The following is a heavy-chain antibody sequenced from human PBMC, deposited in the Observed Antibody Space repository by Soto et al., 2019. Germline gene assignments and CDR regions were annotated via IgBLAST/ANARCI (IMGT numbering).Heavy chain of an antibody. CDR1: GYTFTSYD. J-gene: IGHJ5*02. Sequence: QVQLMQSGAEVKKPGASVKVSCKASGYTFTSYDINWVRQATGQGLEWMGWMNPNSGNTGYAQKFQGRVTMTRNTSISTAYMELSSLRSEDTAVYYCARGSGYQLLKYNWFDPWGQGTLVTVSS. V-gene: IGHV1-8*01. CDR3: ARGSGYQLLKYNWFDP. D-gene: IGHD2-2*01. CDR2: MNPNSGNT.